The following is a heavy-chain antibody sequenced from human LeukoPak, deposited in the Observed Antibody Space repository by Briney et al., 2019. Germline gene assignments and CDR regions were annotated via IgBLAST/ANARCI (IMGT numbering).Heavy chain of an antibody. Sequence: GASVKVSCKASGYSFINHYMHWVRQAPGQGLEWLGLISPSGDRTWYAQKFQGKFTMTRDMSTSTDYMELSSLRSEDTAVYYCARDYSVGDYAWWFDPWGQGTLVTVSS. V-gene: IGHV1-46*01. J-gene: IGHJ5*02. CDR3: ARDYSVGDYAWWFDP. D-gene: IGHD1-26*01. CDR1: GYSFINHY. CDR2: ISPSGDRT.